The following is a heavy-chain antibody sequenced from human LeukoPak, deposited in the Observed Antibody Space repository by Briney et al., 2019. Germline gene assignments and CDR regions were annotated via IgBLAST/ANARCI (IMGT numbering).Heavy chain of an antibody. J-gene: IGHJ5*02. CDR2: MHEDGGDK. CDR3: ARVGTTDWYA. Sequence: GGSLRLSCAASGFTFSNYRMSWVRQAPGKGPEWVANMHEDGGDKSYVGSVKGRFTISRDNAKNSLYLQMNRVRVEDTAVYYCARVGTTDWYAWGQGTLVTVSS. CDR1: GFTFSNYR. V-gene: IGHV3-7*01. D-gene: IGHD3-9*01.